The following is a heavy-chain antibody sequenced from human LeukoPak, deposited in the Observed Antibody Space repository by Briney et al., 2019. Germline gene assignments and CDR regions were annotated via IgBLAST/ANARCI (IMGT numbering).Heavy chain of an antibody. D-gene: IGHD3-10*01. J-gene: IGHJ3*02. Sequence: GRSLRLSCAASGFTFSSYGMHWVRQAPGKGLEWVAVISYDGSNKYYADTVKGRFTISRDNSKNTLYLQMNSLRAEDTAVYYCARTFLNEVRAFDIWGQGTMVTVSS. CDR1: GFTFSSYG. CDR3: ARTFLNEVRAFDI. CDR2: ISYDGSNK. V-gene: IGHV3-30*03.